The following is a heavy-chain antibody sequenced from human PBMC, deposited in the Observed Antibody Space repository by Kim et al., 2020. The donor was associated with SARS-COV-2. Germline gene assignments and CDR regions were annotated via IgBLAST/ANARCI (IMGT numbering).Heavy chain of an antibody. Sequence: GGSLRLSCAASGFTVSSNYMSWVRQAPGKGLEWVSVIYSGGSTYYADSVKGRFTISRDNSKNTLYLQMNSLRAEDTAVYYCARDRRDGPMFGMDVWGQGTTVTVSS. CDR3: ARDRRDGPMFGMDV. CDR1: GFTVSSNY. D-gene: IGHD3-10*02. J-gene: IGHJ6*02. CDR2: IYSGGST. V-gene: IGHV3-53*01.